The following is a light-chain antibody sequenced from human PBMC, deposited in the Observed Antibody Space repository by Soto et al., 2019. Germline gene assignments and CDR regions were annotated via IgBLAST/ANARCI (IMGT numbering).Light chain of an antibody. J-gene: IGLJ1*01. CDR3: QSWGTGIRV. V-gene: IGLV4-69*01. CDR1: SGHSSYA. Sequence: QLVLTQSPSASASLGASVKLTCTLSSGHSSYAIAWHQQQPEKGPRYLMKVNSDGSHTKGDGIPDRFSGSSSGAERYLTISRLQSEVEADYCCQSWGTGIRVFGTGTKLTVL. CDR2: VNSDGSH.